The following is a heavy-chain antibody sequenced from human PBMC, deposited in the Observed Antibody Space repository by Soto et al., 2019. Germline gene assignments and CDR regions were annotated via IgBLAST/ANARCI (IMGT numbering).Heavy chain of an antibody. J-gene: IGHJ6*02. Sequence: PGESLKISCRGFGYTFTNYWVAWVRQMPGKGLERMGIIYPYDSDTRYSPSFQGQVTLSADKSINTAYLQWNSLKASDTAMYYCARRPSNYYGVDVWGQGTTVTVSS. CDR1: GYTFTNYW. V-gene: IGHV5-51*01. CDR2: IYPYDSDT. CDR3: ARRPSNYYGVDV.